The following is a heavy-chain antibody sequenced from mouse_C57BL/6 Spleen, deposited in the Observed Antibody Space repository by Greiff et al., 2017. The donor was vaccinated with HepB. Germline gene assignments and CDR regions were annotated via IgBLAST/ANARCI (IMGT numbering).Heavy chain of an antibody. D-gene: IGHD2-1*01. CDR1: GYTFTSYW. Sequence: QVQLQQPGAELVKPGASVKMSCKASGYTFTSYWITWVKPRPGQGLQWIGDIYPGSGSTNYNEKFKSKAKLTVDTSSSTAYMQLGSLTPEDSAVYYFARGYGSPVLDVWRKVTTVNVAS. CDR2: IYPGSGST. J-gene: IGHJ1*03. V-gene: IGHV1-55*01. CDR3: ARGYGSPVLDV.